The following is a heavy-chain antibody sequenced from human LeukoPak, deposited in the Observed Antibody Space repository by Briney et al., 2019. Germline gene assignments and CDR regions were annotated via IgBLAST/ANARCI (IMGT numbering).Heavy chain of an antibody. CDR1: GFTFSSYA. V-gene: IGHV3-48*04. D-gene: IGHD3-16*02. CDR2: ISSSSSTI. J-gene: IGHJ4*02. CDR3: ARPASKGDYDYVWGSYRYWSLDY. Sequence: GGSLRLSCAASGFTFSSYAMSWVRQAPGKGLEWVSYISSSSSTIYYADSVKGRFTISRDNAKNSLYLQMNSLRAEDTAVYYCARPASKGDYDYVWGSYRYWSLDYWGQGTLVTVSS.